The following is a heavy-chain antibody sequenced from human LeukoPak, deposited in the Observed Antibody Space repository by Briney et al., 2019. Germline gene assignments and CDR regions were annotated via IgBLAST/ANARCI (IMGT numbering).Heavy chain of an antibody. CDR2: ISSSSSYI. Sequence: PGGSLRLSCAASGFTFSSYSMNWVRQAPGKGLEWVSSISSSSSYIYYADSVKGRFTISRDNAKNSLYLQMNSLRAEDTAVYYCASTDYDFWSGSNGRWLQFDYWGQGTLVTVSS. CDR1: GFTFSSYS. CDR3: ASTDYDFWSGSNGRWLQFDY. D-gene: IGHD3-3*01. J-gene: IGHJ4*02. V-gene: IGHV3-21*01.